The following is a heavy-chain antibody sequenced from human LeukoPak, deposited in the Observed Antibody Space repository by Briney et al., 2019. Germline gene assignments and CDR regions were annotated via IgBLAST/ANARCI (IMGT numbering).Heavy chain of an antibody. Sequence: SVKVSCKASGGTFSSYAISWVRQAPGQGLEWMGGIIPIFGTANYAQKFQGRVTITADESTSTAYMELSSLRFEDTAVYYCARGVAYYDSSGYFRGDDAFDIWGQGTMVTVSS. V-gene: IGHV1-69*01. D-gene: IGHD3-22*01. CDR3: ARGVAYYDSSGYFRGDDAFDI. CDR1: GGTFSSYA. J-gene: IGHJ3*02. CDR2: IIPIFGTA.